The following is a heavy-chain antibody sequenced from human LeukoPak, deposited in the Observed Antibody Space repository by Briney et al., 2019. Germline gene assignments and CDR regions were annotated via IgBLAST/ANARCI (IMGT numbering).Heavy chain of an antibody. CDR2: ISGSGDST. Sequence: GGSLRLSCAASGVTFSSYAMSWVRQAPGKGLEWVSSISGSGDSTYYADSVKGRFTISRDNSKNTLYLQMNSLRAEDTAVYYCAKHEGSRWYYFDYWGQGPLVTVSS. V-gene: IGHV3-23*01. CDR1: GVTFSSYA. CDR3: AKHEGSRWYYFDY. J-gene: IGHJ4*02. D-gene: IGHD6-13*01.